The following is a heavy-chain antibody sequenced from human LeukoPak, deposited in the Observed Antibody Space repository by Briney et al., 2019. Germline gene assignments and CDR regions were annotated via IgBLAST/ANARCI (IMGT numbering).Heavy chain of an antibody. J-gene: IGHJ3*02. D-gene: IGHD2-15*01. CDR2: ITGSGRDT. CDR3: ARFKFYRGGGSCHAFDI. CDR1: GFSFSSYA. Sequence: GGSLRLSCAASGFSFSSYAMAWVRQAPGKGLEWVSAITGSGRDTNSADSVKGRFTISRDNSKNTLYLQMSSLRAEDTAVYYCARFKFYRGGGSCHAFDIWGQGTTVTVSS. V-gene: IGHV3-23*01.